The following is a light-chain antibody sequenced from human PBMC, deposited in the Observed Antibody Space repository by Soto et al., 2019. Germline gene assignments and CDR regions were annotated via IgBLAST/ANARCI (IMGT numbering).Light chain of an antibody. Sequence: DIEMTQSPSTLSASVGDRVTITCRASQNVDHWVAWYQQKPGRAPKFLIFDASILESGVPSRFSGSGSGTAITRSISNLQPEDFATDDCQRYNSNSRTFGQGTRV. CDR3: QRYNSNSRT. CDR1: QNVDHW. J-gene: IGKJ1*01. CDR2: DAS. V-gene: IGKV1-5*01.